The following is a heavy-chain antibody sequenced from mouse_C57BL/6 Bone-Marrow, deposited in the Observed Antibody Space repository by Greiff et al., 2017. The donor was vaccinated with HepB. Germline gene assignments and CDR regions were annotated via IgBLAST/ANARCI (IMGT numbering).Heavy chain of an antibody. J-gene: IGHJ1*03. Sequence: QVQLQQPGAELVRPGSSVKLSCKASGYTFTSYWMDWVKQRPGQGLEWIGNIYPSDSETHYNQKFKDKATLTVDKSSSTAYMQLSSLTSEDSAVYYCARRCYYYGPWYFDVWGTGTTVTVSS. CDR1: GYTFTSYW. CDR3: ARRCYYYGPWYFDV. D-gene: IGHD1-1*01. CDR2: IYPSDSET. V-gene: IGHV1-61*01.